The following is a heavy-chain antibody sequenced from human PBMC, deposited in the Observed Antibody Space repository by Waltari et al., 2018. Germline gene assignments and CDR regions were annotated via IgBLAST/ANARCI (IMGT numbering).Heavy chain of an antibody. D-gene: IGHD1-7*01. V-gene: IGHV4-4*07. CDR1: GGSISSYY. CDR2: IYTSGST. CDR3: ARDLYSLYNWNYWIYYMDV. Sequence: QVQLQESGPGLVKPSETLSLNCTVSGGSISSYYWSWIRQPAGKGLEWIGRIYTSGSTNYNPSLNSRVTMSVDTSKNQFSLKLSSVTAADTAVYYCARDLYSLYNWNYWIYYMDVWVKGTTVTISS. J-gene: IGHJ6*03.